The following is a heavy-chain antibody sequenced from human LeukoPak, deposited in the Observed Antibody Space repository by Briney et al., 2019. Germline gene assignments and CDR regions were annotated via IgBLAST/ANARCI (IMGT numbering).Heavy chain of an antibody. CDR3: ARLDCSGGSCYSFASGMDV. D-gene: IGHD2-15*01. V-gene: IGHV3-21*01. J-gene: IGHJ6*02. CDR1: GFTFSSYS. CDR2: ISSSSSYI. Sequence: GSLRLSCAASGFTFSSYSMNWVRQAPGKGLEWVSSISSSSSYIYYADSVKGRFTISRDNAKNSLYLQMNSLRAEDTAVYYCARLDCSGGSCYSFASGMDVWGQGTTVTVSS.